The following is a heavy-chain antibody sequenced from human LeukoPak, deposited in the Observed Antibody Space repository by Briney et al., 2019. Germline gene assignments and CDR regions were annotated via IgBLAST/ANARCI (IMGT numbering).Heavy chain of an antibody. CDR1: GFTFSSYW. V-gene: IGHV3-7*01. J-gene: IGHJ5*02. Sequence: PGGSLRLSCAASGFTFSSYWMSWVRQAPGKGLEWVANIKQDGSEKYYVDSVKGRFTISRDNAKNSPYLQMNSLRAEDTAVYYCARDAIYYDFWSGYYTKGYNWFDPWGQGTLVTVSS. CDR3: ARDAIYYDFWSGYYTKGYNWFDP. D-gene: IGHD3-3*01. CDR2: IKQDGSEK.